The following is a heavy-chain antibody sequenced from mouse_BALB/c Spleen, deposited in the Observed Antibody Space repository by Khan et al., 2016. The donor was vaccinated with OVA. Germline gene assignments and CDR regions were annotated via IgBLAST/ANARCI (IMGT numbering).Heavy chain of an antibody. D-gene: IGHD1-1*01. Sequence: EVQLQESGPGLVKPSQSLSLTCTVTGYSITSNYAWNWIRQFPGNKLEWMGYISYSGSTNYNPSLKSRISLTRDTSKNQFFLQLNSVTTEDTATYYWARGNYYGYAMDYWGQGTSITVSS. CDR3: ARGNYYGYAMDY. CDR1: GYSITSNYA. CDR2: ISYSGST. J-gene: IGHJ4*01. V-gene: IGHV3-2*02.